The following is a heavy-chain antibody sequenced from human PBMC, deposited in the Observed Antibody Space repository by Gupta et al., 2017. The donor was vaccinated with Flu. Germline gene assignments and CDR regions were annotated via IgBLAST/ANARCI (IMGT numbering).Heavy chain of an antibody. Sequence: QVQLQQWGAGLLKPSETLSLTCAVSGGSFSGFYWTWIRQPPGKGLEWIGEIDYSGRTNYNPSLKSRVTLSVDTFNNHFSLTLTSVTAADTAVYYCARLRGDYGDYFLLDVWGQGTTVTVPS. V-gene: IGHV4-34*02. CDR3: ARLRGDYGDYFLLDV. J-gene: IGHJ6*02. D-gene: IGHD4-17*01. CDR1: GGSFSGFY. CDR2: IDYSGRT.